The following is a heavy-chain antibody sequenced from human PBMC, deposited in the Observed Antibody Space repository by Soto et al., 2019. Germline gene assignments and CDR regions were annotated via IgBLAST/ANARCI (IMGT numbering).Heavy chain of an antibody. J-gene: IGHJ4*02. CDR1: GFTFSSYA. D-gene: IGHD3-22*01. CDR2: ISSNGGST. CDR3: ARAGGLTYYYDSSGYYGQRGYFDY. V-gene: IGHV3-64*01. Sequence: GGSLRLSCAASGFTFSSYAMHWVRQAPGKGLEYVSAISSNGGSTYYANSVKGRFTISRDNSKNTLYLQMGSLRAEDMAVYYCARAGGLTYYYDSSGYYGQRGYFDYWGQGTLVTVSS.